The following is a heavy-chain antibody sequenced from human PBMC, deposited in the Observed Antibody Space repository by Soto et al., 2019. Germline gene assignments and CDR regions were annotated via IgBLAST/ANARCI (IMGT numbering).Heavy chain of an antibody. CDR2: ISAYNGNT. V-gene: IGHV1-18*01. D-gene: IGHD2-15*01. Sequence: ASVKVSCKAPGYTFTSYGISWVRQAPGQGLEWMGWISAYNGNTNYAQKLQGRVTMTTDTSTSTAYMELRSLRSDDTAVYYCARATCSGGSCYALSFYGMDVWGQGTTVTVSS. J-gene: IGHJ6*02. CDR1: GYTFTSYG. CDR3: ARATCSGGSCYALSFYGMDV.